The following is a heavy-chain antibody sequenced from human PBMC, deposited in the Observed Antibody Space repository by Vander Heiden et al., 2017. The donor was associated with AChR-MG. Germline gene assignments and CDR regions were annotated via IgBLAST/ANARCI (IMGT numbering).Heavy chain of an antibody. D-gene: IGHD2-15*01. J-gene: IGHJ3*02. CDR2: INHSGGT. CDR3: ARVDIVDI. Sequence: QVQLQQWGAGLLKPSETLSLTCAVYGGSFSGYYWSWIRQPPGKGLEWIGEINHSGGTNYNPSLKSRVTISVDTSKNQFSLKLSSVTAADTAVYYCARVDIVDIWGQGTMVTVSS. V-gene: IGHV4-34*01. CDR1: GGSFSGYY.